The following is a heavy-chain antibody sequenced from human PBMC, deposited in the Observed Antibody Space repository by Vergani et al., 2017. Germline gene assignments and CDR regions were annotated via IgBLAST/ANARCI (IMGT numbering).Heavy chain of an antibody. CDR3: ARDFQEVTTYYYYGMDV. D-gene: IGHD4-17*01. CDR1: GFTVSSNY. Sequence: EVQLVESGGGLVQPGGSLRLSCAASGFTVSSNYMSWVRQAPGKGLEWVSSISSSSSYIYYADSVKGRFTISRDNAKNSLYLQMNSLRAEDTAVYYCARDFQEVTTYYYYGMDVWGQGTTVTVSS. CDR2: ISSSSSYI. J-gene: IGHJ6*02. V-gene: IGHV3-21*01.